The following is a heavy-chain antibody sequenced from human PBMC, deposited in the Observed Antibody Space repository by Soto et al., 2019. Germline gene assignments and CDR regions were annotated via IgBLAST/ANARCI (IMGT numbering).Heavy chain of an antibody. CDR1: GFTFSSYS. V-gene: IGHV3-48*02. Sequence: EAQLVESGGGLVQPGGSLRLSCAASGFTFSSYSMDWVRQAPGKGLEWVSYISSSSSMIYYADSLKGRFTISRDNAKNXLYLQMNSLRDEDTAVYYCAREGGSYYSYNYGMDVWGQGTTVTVSS. J-gene: IGHJ6*02. D-gene: IGHD1-26*01. CDR3: AREGGSYYSYNYGMDV. CDR2: ISSSSSMI.